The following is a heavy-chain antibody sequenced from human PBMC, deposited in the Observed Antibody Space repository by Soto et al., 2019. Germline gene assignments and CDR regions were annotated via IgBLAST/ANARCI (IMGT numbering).Heavy chain of an antibody. D-gene: IGHD2-2*01. V-gene: IGHV1-69*06. CDR3: ARFTSDYYYYYGMDV. CDR1: GVTFSSYA. Sequence: AVKVSCKASGVTFSSYAISWVRQAPGQGLEWMGGIIPIFGAANYAQKFQGRVTITADKSTSTAYMELSSLRSEDTAVYYCARFTSDYYYYYGMDVWGQGTTVTVSS. CDR2: IIPIFGAA. J-gene: IGHJ6*02.